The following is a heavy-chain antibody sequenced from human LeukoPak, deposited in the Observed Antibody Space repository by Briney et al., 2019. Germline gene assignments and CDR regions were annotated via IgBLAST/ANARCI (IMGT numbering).Heavy chain of an antibody. Sequence: PGGSLRLSCAASGFTFSNAWMHWVRQAPGKELVRVSRINSDGSSTSYADSVKGRFTISRDNAKNTLYLQMNSLRAEDTAVYYCARDFGLVTGTPGYWGQGTLVTVSS. CDR2: INSDGSST. D-gene: IGHD1-7*01. V-gene: IGHV3-74*01. CDR1: GFTFSNAW. J-gene: IGHJ4*02. CDR3: ARDFGLVTGTPGY.